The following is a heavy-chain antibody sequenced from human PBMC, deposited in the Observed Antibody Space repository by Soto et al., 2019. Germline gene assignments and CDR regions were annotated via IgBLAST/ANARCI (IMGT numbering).Heavy chain of an antibody. J-gene: IGHJ3*02. V-gene: IGHV3-7*01. Sequence: QPGGSLRLSCAASGFTFRRYWMNWVRQAPGKGLEWVANIKQDGTEKNYVDSVKGRFTISRDNARKSLYLQMDSLRAEDTAVYFCARGDTPMITGMDSFDIWGQGTMVTVSS. CDR3: ARGDTPMITGMDSFDI. D-gene: IGHD5-18*01. CDR1: GFTFRRYW. CDR2: IKQDGTEK.